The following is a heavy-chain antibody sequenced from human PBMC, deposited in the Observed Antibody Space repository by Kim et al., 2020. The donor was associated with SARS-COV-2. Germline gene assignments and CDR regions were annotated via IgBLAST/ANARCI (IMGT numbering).Heavy chain of an antibody. V-gene: IGHV3-33*06. Sequence: GGSLRLSCAASGFTFSSYGMHWVRQAPGKGLEWVAVIWYDGSNKYYADSVKGRFTISRDNSKNTLYLQMNSLRAEDTAVYYCAKDTHYYGSGSYYYGMDVWGQGTTVTVSS. J-gene: IGHJ6*02. D-gene: IGHD3-10*01. CDR2: IWYDGSNK. CDR3: AKDTHYYGSGSYYYGMDV. CDR1: GFTFSSYG.